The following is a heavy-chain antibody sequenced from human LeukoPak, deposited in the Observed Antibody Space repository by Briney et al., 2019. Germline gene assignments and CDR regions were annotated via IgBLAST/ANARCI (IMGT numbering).Heavy chain of an antibody. V-gene: IGHV4-59*01. Sequence: PSETLSLTCTVSGGSISSYYWSWIRQPPGRGLEWIGYIYYSGSTNYNPSLKSRVTISVDTSKNQFSLKLSSVTAADTAVYYCARSNYYGSGSYFFGYGMDVWGQGTTVTVSS. CDR3: ARSNYYGSGSYFFGYGMDV. D-gene: IGHD3-10*01. CDR1: GGSISSYY. CDR2: IYYSGST. J-gene: IGHJ6*02.